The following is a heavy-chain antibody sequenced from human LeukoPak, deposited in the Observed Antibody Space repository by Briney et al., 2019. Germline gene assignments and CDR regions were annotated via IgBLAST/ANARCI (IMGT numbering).Heavy chain of an antibody. J-gene: IGHJ4*02. Sequence: ASVKVSCKASGYTFTDCYIHWVRQAPGQGLEFMGWINPKSGDTNYAQKLQGRVTMTTDTSTSTAYMELRSLRSDDTAVYYCAREGRSITMVRGAYFDYWGQGTLVTVSS. CDR2: INPKSGDT. V-gene: IGHV1-2*02. D-gene: IGHD3-10*01. CDR3: AREGRSITMVRGAYFDY. CDR1: GYTFTDCY.